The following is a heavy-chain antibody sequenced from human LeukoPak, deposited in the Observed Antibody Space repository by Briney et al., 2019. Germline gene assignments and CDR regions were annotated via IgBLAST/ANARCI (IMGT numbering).Heavy chain of an antibody. CDR3: ARGYYDIVSMDV. CDR2: ISGSGGRT. CDR1: GFTFSNYA. V-gene: IGHV3-23*01. Sequence: PGGSLRLSCAASGFTFSNYAMSWVRQAPGKGLEWVSAISGSGGRTYYADSVKGRFTISRDNSNSRNTLYLQMNSLTAEDTAVYYCARGYYDIVSMDVWGQGTTVTVSS. J-gene: IGHJ6*02. D-gene: IGHD3-22*01.